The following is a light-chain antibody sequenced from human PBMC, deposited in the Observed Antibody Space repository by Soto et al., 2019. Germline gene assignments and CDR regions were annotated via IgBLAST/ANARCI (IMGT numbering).Light chain of an antibody. V-gene: IGLV1-44*01. CDR1: SSNIGSNA. Sequence: QSVLTQPPSASGTPGQTVTNSCSRSSSNIGSNAVSWYQHFPGTAPKVLIYSDDQRPSGVPDRFSGSKSGTSASLAIRGLQAEDEADYFCAAWGDSLNTWVFGGGTKLTVL. CDR2: SDD. J-gene: IGLJ3*02. CDR3: AAWGDSLNTWV.